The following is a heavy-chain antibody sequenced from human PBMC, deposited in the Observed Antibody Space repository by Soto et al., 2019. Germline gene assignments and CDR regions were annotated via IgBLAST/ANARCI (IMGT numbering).Heavy chain of an antibody. Sequence: ASVKVSCKASGGTFSSYTISWVRQAPGQGLEWMGRIIPILGIANYAQKFQGRVTITADKSTSTAYMELSSLRSEDTAVYYCASGYNLDPTTNYYYYYMDVWGKGTTVTVSS. J-gene: IGHJ6*03. D-gene: IGHD5-12*01. V-gene: IGHV1-69*02. CDR2: IIPILGIA. CDR3: ASGYNLDPTTNYYYYYMDV. CDR1: GGTFSSYT.